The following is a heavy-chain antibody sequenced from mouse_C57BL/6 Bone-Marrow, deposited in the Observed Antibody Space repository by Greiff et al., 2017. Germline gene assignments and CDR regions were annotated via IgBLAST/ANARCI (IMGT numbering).Heavy chain of an antibody. Sequence: QVQLQQPGAELVKPGASVKMSCKASGYTFTSYWINWVKQRPGQGLEWIGDIYPGSGSTNYNEKFKSKATLTVDTSSSTAYMQLSSLTSEDSTVYYCARGRESPDYFDYWGQGTTLTVSS. V-gene: IGHV1-55*01. CDR1: GYTFTSYW. CDR3: ARGRESPDYFDY. CDR2: IYPGSGST. J-gene: IGHJ2*01.